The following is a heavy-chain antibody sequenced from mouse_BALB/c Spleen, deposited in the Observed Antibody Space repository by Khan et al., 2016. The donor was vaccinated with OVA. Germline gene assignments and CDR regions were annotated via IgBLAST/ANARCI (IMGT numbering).Heavy chain of an antibody. CDR2: IYPGDGNT. Sequence: VQLQESGAELVRPGSSVKISCKASGHAFSNYWMNWVKQRPGQGLEWIGQIYPGDGNTHYNGNFKGKATLTVDKSSSTAYMQLSSLTSEDSAVYFWAREGYDGYYRAWFAYWGQGTLVTVSA. D-gene: IGHD2-3*01. J-gene: IGHJ3*01. V-gene: IGHV1-80*01. CDR3: AREGYDGYYRAWFAY. CDR1: GHAFSNYW.